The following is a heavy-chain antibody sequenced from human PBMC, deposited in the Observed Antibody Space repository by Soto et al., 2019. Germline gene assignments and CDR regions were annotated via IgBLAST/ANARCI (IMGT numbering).Heavy chain of an antibody. J-gene: IGHJ4*02. CDR1: GFTFSTYS. CDR2: IRSSGSDI. Sequence: GGSLRLSCAASGFTFSTYSMNWLRQAPGKGLEWVSSIRSSGSDIYYADSVKGRFTISRDNAKNSLYLQMNSLRAEDTAVYYGSSWGSGQTNDYWGQGTLVTVAS. CDR3: SSWGSGQTNDY. V-gene: IGHV3-21*04. D-gene: IGHD3-10*01.